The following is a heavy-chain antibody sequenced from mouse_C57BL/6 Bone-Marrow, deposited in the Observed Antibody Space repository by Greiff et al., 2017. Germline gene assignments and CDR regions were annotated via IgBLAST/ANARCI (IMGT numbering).Heavy chain of an antibody. D-gene: IGHD2-3*01. CDR2: IYPGSGST. CDR3: ARGGRYDGYYWYFDV. J-gene: IGHJ1*03. Sequence: QVQLQQPGAELVKPGASVKMSCKASGYTFTSYWITWVKQRPGQGLEWIGDIYPGSGSTNYNEKFKSKATLTVDTSSSTAYMQLSSLTSEDSAVYYCARGGRYDGYYWYFDVWGTGTTVTVSS. V-gene: IGHV1-55*01. CDR1: GYTFTSYW.